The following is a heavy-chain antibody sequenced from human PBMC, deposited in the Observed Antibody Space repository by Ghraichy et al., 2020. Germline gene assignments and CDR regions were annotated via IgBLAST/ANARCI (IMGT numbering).Heavy chain of an antibody. J-gene: IGHJ4*02. D-gene: IGHD3/OR15-3a*01. CDR3: ARGNQFLDLMQAEFDS. CDR2: ISNSGNTI. Sequence: GGSLGLSCAASRFTFSDYHMSWIRQAPGKGLEWLAYISNSGNTIYYADSVKGRFTISRDNAKSSLYLQMKSLRAEDTAVYYCARGNQFLDLMQAEFDSWGQGTLVTVSS. CDR1: RFTFSDYH. V-gene: IGHV3-11*01.